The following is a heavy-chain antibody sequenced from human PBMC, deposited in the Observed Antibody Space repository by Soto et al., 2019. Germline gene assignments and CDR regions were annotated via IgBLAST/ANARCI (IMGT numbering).Heavy chain of an antibody. CDR3: AKDLEMATITYYYYGMDV. CDR1: GFTFSSYW. D-gene: IGHD5-12*01. V-gene: IGHV3-74*01. Sequence: AGGSLRLSCAASGFTFSSYWMHWVRQAPGKGLVWVSRITPDGSGTSYADSVKGRFTISRDNAKNTLYLQMNSLRAEDTAVYYCAKDLEMATITYYYYGMDVWGQGTTVTVSS. J-gene: IGHJ6*02. CDR2: ITPDGSGT.